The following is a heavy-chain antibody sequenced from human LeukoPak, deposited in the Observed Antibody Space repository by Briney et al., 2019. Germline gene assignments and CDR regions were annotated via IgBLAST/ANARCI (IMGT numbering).Heavy chain of an antibody. CDR3: AKDYGKGY. CDR2: ISYDGSNK. D-gene: IGHD4-17*01. J-gene: IGHJ4*02. V-gene: IGHV3-30*04. CDR1: GFTFSSYA. Sequence: GGSLRLSCAASGFTFSSYAMHWVRQAPGKGLEWVAVISYDGSNKYYADSVKGRFTISRDNSKNTLYLQMNSLRAEDTAVYYCAKDYGKGYWGQGTLVTVSS.